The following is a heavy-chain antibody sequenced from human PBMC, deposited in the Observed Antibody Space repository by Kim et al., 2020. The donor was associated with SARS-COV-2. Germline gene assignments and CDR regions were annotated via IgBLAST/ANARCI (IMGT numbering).Heavy chain of an antibody. J-gene: IGHJ4*02. CDR3: AKVGVGGSSGRHFDY. D-gene: IGHD6-6*01. Sequence: GGSLRLSCAASGFTFSSYGMHWVRQAPGKGLEWVAVISYDGSNKYYADSVKGRFTISRDNSKNTLYLQMNSLRAEDTAVYYCAKVGVGGSSGRHFDYWGQGTLVTVSS. CDR1: GFTFSSYG. CDR2: ISYDGSNK. V-gene: IGHV3-30*18.